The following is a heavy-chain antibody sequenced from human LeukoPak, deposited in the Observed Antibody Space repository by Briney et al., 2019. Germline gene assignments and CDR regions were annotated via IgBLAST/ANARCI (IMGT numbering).Heavy chain of an antibody. CDR2: INHSGST. D-gene: IGHD3-10*01. Sequence: PSETLSLTCAVYGGSFSGYYWSWIRQPPGKGLEWIGEINHSGSTNYNPSLKSRVTISVDTSKNQFSLKLSSVTAADTAVYYCASARGVEWFGELLYDYYFDYWGQGTLVTVSS. CDR1: GGSFSGYY. CDR3: ASARGVEWFGELLYDYYFDY. V-gene: IGHV4-34*01. J-gene: IGHJ4*02.